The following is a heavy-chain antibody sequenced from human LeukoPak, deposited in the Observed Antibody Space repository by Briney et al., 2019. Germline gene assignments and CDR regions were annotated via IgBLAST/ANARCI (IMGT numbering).Heavy chain of an antibody. D-gene: IGHD3-22*01. V-gene: IGHV4-30-2*01. CDR1: GGSISSGGYY. Sequence: PSETLSLTCTVSGGSISSGGYYWSWIRQPPGKGLEWIGYIYHSGSTYYNPSLKSRVTISVDRSKNQFSLKLSSVTAADTAVYYCARDALPNYYDSSGYSGALDYWGQGTLVTVSS. CDR2: IYHSGST. J-gene: IGHJ4*02. CDR3: ARDALPNYYDSSGYSGALDY.